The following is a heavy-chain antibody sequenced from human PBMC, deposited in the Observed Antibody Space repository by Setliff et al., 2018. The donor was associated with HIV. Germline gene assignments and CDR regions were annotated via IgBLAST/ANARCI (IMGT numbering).Heavy chain of an antibody. J-gene: IGHJ5*02. CDR1: GGTSSSYA. V-gene: IGHV1-69*05. CDR3: ARGSYCSSTSCYMLANWFDP. CDR2: IIPIFGTA. Sequence: SVKVSCKASGGTSSSYAISWVRQAPGQGLEWMGGIIPIFGTANYAQKFQGRVTITTDESTSTAYMELSSLRSEDTAVYYCARGSYCSSTSCYMLANWFDPWGQGTLVTVSS. D-gene: IGHD2-2*02.